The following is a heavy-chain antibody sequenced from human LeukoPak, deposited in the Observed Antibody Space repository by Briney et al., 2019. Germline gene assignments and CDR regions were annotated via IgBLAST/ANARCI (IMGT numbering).Heavy chain of an antibody. CDR1: GFTFSSYS. J-gene: IGHJ4*02. D-gene: IGHD3-22*01. Sequence: GGSLRLSCAASGFTFSSYSMNWVRQAPGKGLEWVAVISYDGSNKYYADSVKGRFTISRDNSKNTLYLQMNSLRAEDTAVYYCARDVEITMILVDYWGQGTLVTVSS. CDR3: ARDVEITMILVDY. V-gene: IGHV3-30*03. CDR2: ISYDGSNK.